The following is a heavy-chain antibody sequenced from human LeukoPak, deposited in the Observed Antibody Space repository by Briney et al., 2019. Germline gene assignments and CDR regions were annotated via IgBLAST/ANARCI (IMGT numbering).Heavy chain of an antibody. J-gene: IGHJ4*02. CDR1: GFTFSSYW. V-gene: IGHV3-7*01. D-gene: IGHD5-18*01. CDR3: ARDLSGVTGYTYGRGIDY. Sequence: PGGSLRLSCAASGFTFSSYWMSWVRQAPGKGLEWVANIKKDGSEKYYVDSVKGGFTISRDNAKNSLYLQMNSLRAEDTAVYYCARDLSGVTGYTYGRGIDYWGQGTLVTVSS. CDR2: IKKDGSEK.